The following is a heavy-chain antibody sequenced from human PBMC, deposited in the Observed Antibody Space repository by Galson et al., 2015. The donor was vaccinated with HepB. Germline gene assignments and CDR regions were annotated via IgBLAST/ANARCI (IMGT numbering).Heavy chain of an antibody. D-gene: IGHD1-26*01. CDR1: GFTFSSYA. J-gene: IGHJ4*02. CDR3: ARDGQWEPSSFLDY. CDR2: ISYDGGNK. Sequence: SLRLSCAASGFTFSSYAMHWVRQAPGKGLEWVAVISYDGGNKYYADSVKGRFTISRDNSKNTLYLQMNSLRAEDTAVYYCARDGQWEPSSFLDYWGQGTLVTVSS. V-gene: IGHV3-30-3*01.